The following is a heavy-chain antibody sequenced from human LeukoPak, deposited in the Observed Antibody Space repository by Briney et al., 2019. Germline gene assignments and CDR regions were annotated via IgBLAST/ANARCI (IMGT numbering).Heavy chain of an antibody. Sequence: ASVKVSCKASGYTFTSHDISWVRQAPGQGLEWMGWISTYNGNTNYAQKFQGRVTMITDTSTSTAYMELRSLRSDDTAVYYCARVSGYCSGGSCYSVDYWGQGTLVTVSS. J-gene: IGHJ4*02. V-gene: IGHV1-18*01. CDR2: ISTYNGNT. CDR1: GYTFTSHD. D-gene: IGHD2-15*01. CDR3: ARVSGYCSGGSCYSVDY.